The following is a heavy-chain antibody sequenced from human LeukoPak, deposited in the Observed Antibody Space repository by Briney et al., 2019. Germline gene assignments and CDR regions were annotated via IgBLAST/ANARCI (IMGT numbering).Heavy chain of an antibody. CDR2: IYHSGST. Sequence: SETLSLTCAVSGGSISSSNWWSWVRQPPGKGLEWIGEIYHSGSTNYNPSLKSRVTISIDTSKNQFSLRLTSVTAADTAVYFCATLVSTRYYFDYWGQGTLVTVSS. D-gene: IGHD5/OR15-5a*01. J-gene: IGHJ4*02. CDR1: GGSISSSNW. CDR3: ATLVSTRYYFDY. V-gene: IGHV4-4*02.